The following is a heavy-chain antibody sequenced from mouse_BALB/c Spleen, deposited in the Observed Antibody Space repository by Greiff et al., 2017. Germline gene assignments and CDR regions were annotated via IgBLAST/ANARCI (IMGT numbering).Heavy chain of an antibody. J-gene: IGHJ2*01. CDR3: ARGDDGYYEGDY. D-gene: IGHD2-3*01. CDR2: INPSTGYT. V-gene: IGHV1-7*01. CDR1: GYTFTSYW. Sequence: VQLQQSGAELAKPGASVKMSCKASGYTFTSYWMHWVKQRPGQGLEWIGYINPSTGYTEYNQKFKDKATLTADKSSSTAYMQLSSLTSEDSAVYYCARGDDGYYEGDYWGQGTTLTVSS.